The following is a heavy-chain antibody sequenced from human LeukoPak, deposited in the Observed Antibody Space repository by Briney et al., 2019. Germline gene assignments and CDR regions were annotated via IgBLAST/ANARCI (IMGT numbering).Heavy chain of an antibody. CDR3: AKDDAWLQYNY. D-gene: IGHD5-24*01. J-gene: IGHJ4*02. CDR1: GFTFSDYA. Sequence: GGSLRLSCAASGFTFSDYAMSWVRQAPGKGLEGVSGISGSGDTTYYADSVKGRFTISRDNSKNTLYLQMNSLRVEDTAVFYCAKDDAWLQYNYWGQGTLVTVSS. V-gene: IGHV3-23*01. CDR2: ISGSGDTT.